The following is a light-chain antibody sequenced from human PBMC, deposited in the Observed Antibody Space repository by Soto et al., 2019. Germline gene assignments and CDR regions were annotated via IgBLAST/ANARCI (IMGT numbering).Light chain of an antibody. CDR1: SSDVGSCNF. CDR2: EGS. J-gene: IGLJ1*01. V-gene: IGLV2-23*01. Sequence: QSVLTQPASVSGSPGQSITISCIGTSSDVGSCNFVSWYQHHPGKAPKVIIYEGSKRPSGASNRFSGSKSGNTASLTISGLQADDEADYYCCSYAGSSTPYVFGTGTKLTVL. CDR3: CSYAGSSTPYV.